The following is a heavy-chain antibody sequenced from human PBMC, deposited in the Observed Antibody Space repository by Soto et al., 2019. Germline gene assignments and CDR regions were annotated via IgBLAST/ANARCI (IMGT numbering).Heavy chain of an antibody. CDR2: IKSKTDGGTT. Sequence: PGGSLRLSCAASGFTFSNAWMSWVRQAPGKGLEWVGRIKSKTDGGTTDYAAPVKGRFTISRDDSKNTLYLQMNSLKTEDTAVYYCTTEPTYYDILTGLAFDYWGQGTLVTVSS. V-gene: IGHV3-15*01. J-gene: IGHJ4*02. CDR3: TTEPTYYDILTGLAFDY. CDR1: GFTFSNAW. D-gene: IGHD3-9*01.